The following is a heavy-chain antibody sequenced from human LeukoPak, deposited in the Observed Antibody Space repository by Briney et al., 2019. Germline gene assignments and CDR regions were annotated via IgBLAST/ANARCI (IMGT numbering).Heavy chain of an antibody. CDR2: IYYSGST. Sequence: ETSETLSLTCTVSGGSISSYYWSWIRQPPGKGLEWIGYIYYSGSTNYNPPLKSRVTMSVDTSKNQFSLKLSSVTAADTAVYYCARDAPDGYSSSWYNWFDPWGQGTLVTVSS. CDR3: ARDAPDGYSSSWYNWFDP. D-gene: IGHD6-13*01. J-gene: IGHJ5*02. CDR1: GGSISSYY. V-gene: IGHV4-59*12.